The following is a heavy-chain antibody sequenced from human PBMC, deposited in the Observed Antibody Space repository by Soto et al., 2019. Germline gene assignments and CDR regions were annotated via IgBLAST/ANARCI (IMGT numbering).Heavy chain of an antibody. V-gene: IGHV3-30*18. Sequence: GGSVRLSCAAPGVTFSSYGMHWARQAPGKGLEWVAVISYDGSNKYYADSVKGRFTISRDNSKNTLYLQMNSLRAEDTAVYYCAKEAFVVVTAPDFDYWGQGT. CDR2: ISYDGSNK. CDR3: AKEAFVVVTAPDFDY. CDR1: GVTFSSYG. J-gene: IGHJ4*02. D-gene: IGHD2-21*02.